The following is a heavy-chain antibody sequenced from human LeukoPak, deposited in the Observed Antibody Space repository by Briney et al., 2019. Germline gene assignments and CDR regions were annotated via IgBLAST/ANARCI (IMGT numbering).Heavy chain of an antibody. CDR3: ARDSDWAFDY. V-gene: IGHV3-48*01. CDR2: VKSGNYDI. D-gene: IGHD3-9*01. J-gene: IGHJ4*02. Sequence: GGSLRLSCAASGFTFNTYSMNWVRQAPGKGLEWLSYVKSGNYDIQYADSVTGRFTVSRDSATNSLYLQMNDLKAEDTAVYYCARDSDWAFDYWGQGSLVTVSS. CDR1: GFTFNTYS.